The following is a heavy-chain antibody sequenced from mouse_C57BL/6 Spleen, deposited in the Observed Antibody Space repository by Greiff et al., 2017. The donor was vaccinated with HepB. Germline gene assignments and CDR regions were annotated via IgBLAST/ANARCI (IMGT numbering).Heavy chain of an antibody. D-gene: IGHD2-4*01. J-gene: IGHJ2*01. CDR3: ARGRKYEYAVGYFDY. V-gene: IGHV1-72*01. Sequence: VQLQQPGAELVKPGASVKLSCKASGYTFTSYWMHWVKQRPGRGLEWIGRIDPNSGGTKYNEKFKSKATLTVDKPSSTAYMQLSSLTSEDSAVYYFARGRKYEYAVGYFDYWGQGTTLTVSS. CDR2: IDPNSGGT. CDR1: GYTFTSYW.